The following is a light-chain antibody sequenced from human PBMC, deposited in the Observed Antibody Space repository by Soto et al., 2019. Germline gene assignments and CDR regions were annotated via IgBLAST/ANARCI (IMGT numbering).Light chain of an antibody. CDR2: GAS. CDR3: QQYGSSPIT. V-gene: IGKV3-20*01. CDR1: QSVASRY. Sequence: EIVLTQSPGTLSLSPGERATLSCRASQSVASRYLASYQQKPGQTPRLLIYGASTRATGIPDRFSGSGSGTDFTLTISRLEPEDFAVYYCQQYGSSPITFGQGTRLEIK. J-gene: IGKJ5*01.